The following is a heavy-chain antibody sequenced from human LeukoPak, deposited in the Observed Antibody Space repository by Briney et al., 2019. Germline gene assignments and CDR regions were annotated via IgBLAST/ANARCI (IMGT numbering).Heavy chain of an antibody. D-gene: IGHD3-10*01. CDR1: GFTFSSYN. Sequence: GGSLRLSCAASGFTFSSYNMNWVRQVPGKGLEWVSSITSSSNYIYYADSVKGRFTISRDNAKNSLYLQMNSLRAEDTTVYYCARDCWDYGSGSYCGIDYWGQGTLVTVSS. CDR2: ITSSSNYI. V-gene: IGHV3-21*03. CDR3: ARDCWDYGSGSYCGIDY. J-gene: IGHJ4*02.